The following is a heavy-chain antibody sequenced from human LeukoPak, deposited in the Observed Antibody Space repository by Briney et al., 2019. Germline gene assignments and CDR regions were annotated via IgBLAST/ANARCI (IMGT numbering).Heavy chain of an antibody. D-gene: IGHD6-19*01. CDR2: INHSGST. CDR1: GGSFSGYY. J-gene: IGHJ6*03. Sequence: SETLSPTCAVYGGSFSGYYWSWIRQPPGKGLEWLGEINHSGSTNYNPSLKSRVTISVDTSKNQFSLKLSSVTAADTAVYYCARQVISSGWYKGPHYYYYMDVWGKGTTVTISS. V-gene: IGHV4-34*01. CDR3: ARQVISSGWYKGPHYYYYMDV.